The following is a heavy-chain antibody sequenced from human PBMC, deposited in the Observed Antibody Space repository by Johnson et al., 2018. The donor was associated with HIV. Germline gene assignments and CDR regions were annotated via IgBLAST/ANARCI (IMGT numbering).Heavy chain of an antibody. Sequence: VQLVESGGGLVQPGGSLRLSCAASGFTVSSNYMNWVRQAPGKGLEWVSLIYGGGTTYYADSVKGRFTISRDNSKNTLYLQMNSLRAEDTAVYYCAKVGSYYRSTGGNAFDIWGQGTMVTVSS. V-gene: IGHV3-66*01. J-gene: IGHJ3*02. CDR2: IYGGGTT. CDR1: GFTVSSNY. D-gene: IGHD6-19*01. CDR3: AKVGSYYRSTGGNAFDI.